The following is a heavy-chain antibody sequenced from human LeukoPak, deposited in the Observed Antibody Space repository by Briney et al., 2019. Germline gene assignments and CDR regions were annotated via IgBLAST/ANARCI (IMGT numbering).Heavy chain of an antibody. J-gene: IGHJ4*02. V-gene: IGHV3-72*01. CDR2: TENKAHSYTT. CDR1: GFTLSDHY. CDR3: VAMIRGVGY. D-gene: IGHD3-10*01. Sequence: TGGSLRLSCAASGFTLSDHYMDWVRQAPGKGLEWVGRTENKAHSYTTEYAASVKGRFTISRDAPKNSLYLQMNSLRTEDTAVYYCVAMIRGVGYWGQGTLVTVSS.